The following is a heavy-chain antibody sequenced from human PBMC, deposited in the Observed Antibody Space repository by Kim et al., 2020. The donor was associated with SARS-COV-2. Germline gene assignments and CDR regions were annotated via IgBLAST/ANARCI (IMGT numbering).Heavy chain of an antibody. D-gene: IGHD3-22*01. CDR3: ARPAYYDSSGYYPNWFDP. J-gene: IGHJ5*02. Sequence: KGRFTISRDNAKNSLYLQMNSLRAEDTAVYYCARPAYYDSSGYYPNWFDPWGQGTLVTVSS. V-gene: IGHV3-11*06.